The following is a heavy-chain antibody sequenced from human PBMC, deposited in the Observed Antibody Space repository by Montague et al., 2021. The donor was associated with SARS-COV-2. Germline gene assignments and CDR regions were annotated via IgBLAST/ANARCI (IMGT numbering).Heavy chain of an antibody. CDR3: ASPTYYYDSSGSDAFDI. J-gene: IGHJ3*02. CDR1: GDSISNHY. CDR2: IYYSGST. Sequence: SETLSLTCSVSGDSISNHYWGWIRQPPGKGLEWIGSIYYSGSTYYNPSLKSRVTISVDTSKNQFSLKLSPVTAADTAVYYCASPTYYYDSSGSDAFDIWGQGTMVTVSS. V-gene: IGHV4-39*01. D-gene: IGHD3-22*01.